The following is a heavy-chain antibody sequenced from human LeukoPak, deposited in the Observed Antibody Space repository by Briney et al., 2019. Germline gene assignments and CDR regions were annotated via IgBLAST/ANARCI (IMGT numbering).Heavy chain of an antibody. V-gene: IGHV4-59*01. CDR3: ARTVFSYYYYGMDV. J-gene: IGHJ6*02. D-gene: IGHD2-21*02. Sequence: SETLSLTCTVSGGSISSYYWSWIRQPPGKGLEWIGYIYYSGSTNYNPSLKSRVTISVDTSKNQFSPKLSSVTAAATAVYYCARTVFSYYYYGMDVWGQGTTVTVSS. CDR2: IYYSGST. CDR1: GGSISSYY.